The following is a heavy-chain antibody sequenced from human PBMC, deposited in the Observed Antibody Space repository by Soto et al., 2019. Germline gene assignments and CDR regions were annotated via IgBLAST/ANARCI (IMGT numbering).Heavy chain of an antibody. J-gene: IGHJ4*02. Sequence: PGGSLRLSCAASGFTFKPYAMNWVRQAPGKGLEWVASTPGSGGSSYYADSVKGRFTISRDNSKNTLYLDLNSLKAEDTAMYYCARGGSTGWFYFDCWGQGTQVTVCS. D-gene: IGHD6-19*01. V-gene: IGHV3-23*01. CDR2: TPGSGGSS. CDR1: GFTFKPYA. CDR3: ARGGSTGWFYFDC.